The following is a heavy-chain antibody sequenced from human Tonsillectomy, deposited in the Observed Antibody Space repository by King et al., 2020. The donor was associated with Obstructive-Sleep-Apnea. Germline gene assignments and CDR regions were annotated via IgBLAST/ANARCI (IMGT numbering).Heavy chain of an antibody. D-gene: IGHD1-26*01. CDR1: GYTFIDYF. CDR3: ARYLVINGEEYFQH. Sequence: VQLVESGAEVKKPGASVKVSCKASGYTFIDYFMHWVRQAPGQGLEWMGCINPNSGGTNYAQKFQGRITMTRDTSISTVYMELSRLRSDDTAVYYCARYLVINGEEYFQHWDQGTLVTVSS. V-gene: IGHV1-2*02. J-gene: IGHJ1*01. CDR2: INPNSGGT.